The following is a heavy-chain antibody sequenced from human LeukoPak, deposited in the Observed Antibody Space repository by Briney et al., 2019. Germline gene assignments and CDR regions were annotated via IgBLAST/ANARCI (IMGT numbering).Heavy chain of an antibody. J-gene: IGHJ4*02. CDR1: GFAFSGFA. D-gene: IGHD4-17*01. V-gene: IGHV3-23*01. CDR3: ARGRGGDYVPSRFNN. CDR2: VSGSGGIT. Sequence: GGSLRLSCSVSGFAFSGFAMGWVRQAPGKGLEWVSSVSGSGGITYYADSVEGRFTISRDNSKNTLYLQMSSLGVDDTALYYCARGRGGDYVPSRFNNWGQGTLVTVSS.